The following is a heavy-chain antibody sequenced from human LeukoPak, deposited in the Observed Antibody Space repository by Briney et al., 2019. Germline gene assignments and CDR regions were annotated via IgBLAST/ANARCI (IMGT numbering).Heavy chain of an antibody. Sequence: GSLRLSCAASGFTFSSYAMSWVRQAPGKGLGWVSVISSSGSNTYYADSVKGRFTISRDNSKNTLYLQMNSLRAEDTAVYYCARAGYCSGGSCYPPLDYWGQGTLVTVSS. CDR3: ARAGYCSGGSCYPPLDY. CDR1: GFTFSSYA. V-gene: IGHV3-23*01. J-gene: IGHJ4*02. CDR2: ISSSGSNT. D-gene: IGHD2-15*01.